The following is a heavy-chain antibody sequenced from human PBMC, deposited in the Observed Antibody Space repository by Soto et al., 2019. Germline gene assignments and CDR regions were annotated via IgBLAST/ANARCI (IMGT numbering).Heavy chain of an antibody. CDR3: ARATYDSSGYYYVFDY. Sequence: QVQLQESGPGLVKPSQTLSLTCTVSGGSISSGDYYWSWIRQPPGKGLEWIGYIYYSGSTYYNPSLKGRVNISVDTSKNQFSLKLSSVTAADTAVYYCARATYDSSGYYYVFDYWGQGTLVTVSS. CDR2: IYYSGST. V-gene: IGHV4-30-4*01. J-gene: IGHJ4*02. CDR1: GGSISSGDYY. D-gene: IGHD3-22*01.